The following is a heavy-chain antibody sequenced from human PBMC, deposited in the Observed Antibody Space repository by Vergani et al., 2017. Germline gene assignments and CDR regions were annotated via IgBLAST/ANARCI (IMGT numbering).Heavy chain of an antibody. CDR1: GGSISSSSYY. Sequence: QLQLQESGPGLVKPSETLSLTCTVSGGSISSSSYYWGWIRQPPGKGLEWIGSIYYSGSTYYNPSLKSRVTISVDTSKNQFSLKLSSVTAADTAVYYCARAGEWFGELPEDWGQGTLVTVSS. J-gene: IGHJ4*02. CDR3: ARAGEWFGELPED. D-gene: IGHD3-10*01. V-gene: IGHV4-39*07. CDR2: IYYSGST.